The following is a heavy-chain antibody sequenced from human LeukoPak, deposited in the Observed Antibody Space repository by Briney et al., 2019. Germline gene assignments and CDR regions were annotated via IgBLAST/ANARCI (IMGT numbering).Heavy chain of an antibody. CDR1: GFTFSDYY. CDR3: STNGNY. CDR2: IKETTYGGTT. V-gene: IGHV3-15*06. D-gene: IGHD2/OR15-2a*01. J-gene: IGHJ4*02. Sequence: GGSLRLSCAASGFTFSDYYMSWIRQAPGKGLEWVGRIKETTYGGTTYYAAPVKGRFTISRDDSKNTLYLHMDNLKVEDTGVYFCSTNGNYWGQGTLVAVS.